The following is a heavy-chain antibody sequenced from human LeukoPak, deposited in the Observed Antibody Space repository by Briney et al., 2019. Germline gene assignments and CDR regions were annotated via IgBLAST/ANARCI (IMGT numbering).Heavy chain of an antibody. V-gene: IGHV1-69*13. Sequence: PGASVKVSCKASGGTFSSYAISWVRQAPGQGLEWMGGIIPIFATTNYAQKFQGRVTITADESTSTAYMELSRLRSDDTAVYYCARMRYSYGITFDFDYWGQGTLVTVSS. CDR3: ARMRYSYGITFDFDY. CDR2: IIPIFATT. CDR1: GGTFSSYA. D-gene: IGHD5-18*01. J-gene: IGHJ4*02.